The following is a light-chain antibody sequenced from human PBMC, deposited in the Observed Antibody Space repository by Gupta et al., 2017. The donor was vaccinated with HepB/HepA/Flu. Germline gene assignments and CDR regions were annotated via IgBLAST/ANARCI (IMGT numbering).Light chain of an antibody. CDR1: WSNIGDNT. V-gene: IGLV1-36*01. CDR2: YDD. Sequence: QSVVTQPASVSEAPRQRVTISCSGSWSNIGDNTVDWYQQHPGKNPNLLIYYDDRRPSGVADRFSGSKSGAAAAPTTSGLQSEDEADYYCASSDDSMNGRVFGGGTKLTVL. J-gene: IGLJ3*02. CDR3: ASSDDSMNGRV.